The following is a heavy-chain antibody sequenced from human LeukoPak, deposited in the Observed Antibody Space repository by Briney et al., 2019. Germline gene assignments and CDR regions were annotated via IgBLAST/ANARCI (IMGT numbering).Heavy chain of an antibody. V-gene: IGHV3-21*01. J-gene: IGHJ4*02. CDR1: GFTFSSYS. CDR2: ISSSSSYI. CDR3: ARDAYDIFAGYGRAPLYY. D-gene: IGHD3-9*01. Sequence: GGSLRLSCAASGFTFSSYSMNWVRQAPGKGLEWVSSISSSSSYIYYADSVKGRFTISRDNAKNSLYLQMNGLRAEDTAVYYCARDAYDIFAGYGRAPLYYLGQGNLVTVSS.